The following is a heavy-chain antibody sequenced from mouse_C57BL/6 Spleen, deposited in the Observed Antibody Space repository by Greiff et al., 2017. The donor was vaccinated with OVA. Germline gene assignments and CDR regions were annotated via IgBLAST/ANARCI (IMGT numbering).Heavy chain of an antibody. CDR1: GFTFSSYA. D-gene: IGHD2-1*01. Sequence: DVQLVESGGGLVKPGGSLKLSCAASGFTFSSYAMSWVRQTPEKRLEWVATISDGGSYTYYPDNVKGRFTISRDNAKNNLYLQMSHLKSEDTAMYYCARDKGGNYEFAYWGQGTLVTVSA. J-gene: IGHJ3*01. V-gene: IGHV5-4*01. CDR3: ARDKGGNYEFAY. CDR2: ISDGGSYT.